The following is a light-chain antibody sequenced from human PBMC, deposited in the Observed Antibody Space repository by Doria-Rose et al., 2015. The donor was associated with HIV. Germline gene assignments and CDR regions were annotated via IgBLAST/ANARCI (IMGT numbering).Light chain of an antibody. V-gene: IGKV3-20*01. Sequence: TQSPGILPLSPGERATLSCRASQSFSSTYLAWYQQKPGQAPSLLIYDGSTRATGIPDRFSASGSGTDFTLTINRLEPEDFALYYCHQYGTSWTFGQGTKVEI. J-gene: IGKJ1*01. CDR2: DGS. CDR1: QSFSSTY. CDR3: HQYGTSWT.